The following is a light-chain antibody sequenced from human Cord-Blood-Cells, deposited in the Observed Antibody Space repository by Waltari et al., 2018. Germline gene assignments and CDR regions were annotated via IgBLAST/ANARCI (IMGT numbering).Light chain of an antibody. CDR2: KDS. CDR1: ALPKQY. J-gene: IGLJ1*01. Sequence: SYELTQPPSVSVSPGQTARITCSGDALPKQYAYWYQQKPGQAPVLVIYKDSERPSGSPEGFSGSSSGTTVTLTISGVQAEDEADYYCQSADSSGTYVFGTGTKVTVL. V-gene: IGLV3-25*03. CDR3: QSADSSGTYV.